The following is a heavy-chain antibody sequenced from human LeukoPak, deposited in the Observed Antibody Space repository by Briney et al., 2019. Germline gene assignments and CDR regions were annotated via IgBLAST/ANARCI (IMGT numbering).Heavy chain of an antibody. CDR2: FDPEDGET. J-gene: IGHJ4*02. CDR1: GYTFTSYG. D-gene: IGHD2-2*01. Sequence: ASVKVSCKASGYTFTSYGISWVRQAPGQGLEWMGGFDPEDGETIYAQKFQGRVTMTEDTSTDTAYMELSSLRSEDTAVYYCATGPQPTLLSYYWGQGTLVTVSS. V-gene: IGHV1-24*01. CDR3: ATGPQPTLLSYY.